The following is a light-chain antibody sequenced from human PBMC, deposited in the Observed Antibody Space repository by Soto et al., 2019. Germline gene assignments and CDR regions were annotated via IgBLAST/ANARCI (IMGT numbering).Light chain of an antibody. CDR3: QQYGSSRLT. J-gene: IGKJ4*01. V-gene: IGKV3-20*01. CDR2: GAS. Sequence: EIVLTQSPGTLSLSPGERATLSCRTSQSVSSNYLAWYQQKPGQAPRLLIYGASSRATGIPDRFSGSGSGTDFTLTISRLEPEDVAVYYCQQYGSSRLTFGGGTKVDIK. CDR1: QSVSSNY.